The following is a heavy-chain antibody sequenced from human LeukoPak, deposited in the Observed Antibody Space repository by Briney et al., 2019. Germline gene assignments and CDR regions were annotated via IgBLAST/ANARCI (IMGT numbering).Heavy chain of an antibody. Sequence: GGSLRLSCAASGFSLRSSEMNWVRQASGKGPEWVAHINSADNVEYYTDSVRGRFTMSGDNAKDLLYLQMNSLRAEDTAVYYCARYFRAGSGNYYRSFDYWGQGTLVTVSS. V-gene: IGHV3-48*03. D-gene: IGHD1-26*01. J-gene: IGHJ4*02. CDR3: ARYFRAGSGNYYRSFDY. CDR1: GFSLRSSE. CDR2: INSADNVE.